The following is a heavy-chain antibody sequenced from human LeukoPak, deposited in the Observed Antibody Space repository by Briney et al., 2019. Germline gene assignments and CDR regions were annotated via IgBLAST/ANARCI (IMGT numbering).Heavy chain of an antibody. CDR2: ISSNGGST. Sequence: GSLRLSCAASGFTFSSYAMHWVRQAPGKGLEYVSVISSNGGSTYYADSVKGRFTISRDNSKNTLYLQMSSLRAEDTAVYYCVKGRATYDFWSGSDYWGRGTLVTVSS. V-gene: IGHV3-64D*09. CDR3: VKGRATYDFWSGSDY. CDR1: GFTFSSYA. D-gene: IGHD3-3*01. J-gene: IGHJ4*02.